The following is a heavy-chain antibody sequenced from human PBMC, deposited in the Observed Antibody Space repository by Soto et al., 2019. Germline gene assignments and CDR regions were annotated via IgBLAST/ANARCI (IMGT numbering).Heavy chain of an antibody. J-gene: IGHJ6*03. CDR3: AREGRSIAVAGTKPYYYYLDV. D-gene: IGHD6-19*01. Sequence: PGGSLRLSCVASGFTXSTYSMNWVRQAQGKGLEWVSYISPSSSTIHYADSVKGRFTISRDNAKSSLYLQMSSLRAEDTAVYYCAREGRSIAVAGTKPYYYYLDVWGKGTTVTVSS. CDR1: GFTXSTYS. CDR2: ISPSSSTI. V-gene: IGHV3-48*01.